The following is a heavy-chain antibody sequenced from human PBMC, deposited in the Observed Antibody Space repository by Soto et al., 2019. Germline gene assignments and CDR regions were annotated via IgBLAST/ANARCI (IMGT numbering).Heavy chain of an antibody. CDR1: GYTFTSYY. D-gene: IGHD3-3*01. J-gene: IGHJ6*02. Sequence: ASVKVSCKASGYTFTSYYMHWVRQAPGQGLEWMGIINPSGGSTSYAQKFQGRVTMTRDTSTSTVYMELSSLRSEDTAVYYCARGDYDFWSGPDYYYGMEVWGQGTTVTVSS. CDR3: ARGDYDFWSGPDYYYGMEV. CDR2: INPSGGST. V-gene: IGHV1-46*01.